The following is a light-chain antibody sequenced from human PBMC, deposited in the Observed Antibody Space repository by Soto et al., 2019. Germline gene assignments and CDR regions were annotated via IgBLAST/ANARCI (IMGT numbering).Light chain of an antibody. CDR3: QQRRT. CDR1: QSVSRY. V-gene: IGKV3-11*01. CDR2: DAS. Sequence: IVLTQSPATLSFSPCEIATLSCRASQSVSRYLAWYQQKPGQAPRLLIYDASNRATGIPARFSGSGSGTDFTLTISSLEPEDFAVYYCQQRRTFGGGTKVDIK. J-gene: IGKJ4*01.